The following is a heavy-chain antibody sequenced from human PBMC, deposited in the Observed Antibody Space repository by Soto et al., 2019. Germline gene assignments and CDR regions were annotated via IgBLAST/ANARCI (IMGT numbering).Heavy chain of an antibody. CDR3: ARDLGPEDRIAADYYFYGLDV. J-gene: IGHJ6*02. CDR2: IDPSGGSK. D-gene: IGHD6-13*01. Sequence: SXKVSWEASGYPXTRYYVDLVRQAPEHGLEWMGIIDPSGGSKNYAQNFQDRVTMTRDTSTSTVYMELYSLRSDDTAVYYRARDLGPEDRIAADYYFYGLDVWGQGTSGTVSS. CDR1: GYPXTRYY. V-gene: IGHV1-46*01.